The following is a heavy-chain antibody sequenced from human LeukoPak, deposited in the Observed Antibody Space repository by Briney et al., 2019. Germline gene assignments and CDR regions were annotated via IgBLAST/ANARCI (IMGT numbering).Heavy chain of an antibody. CDR3: AKSTPGPHCSGAGCPPTLTPFDS. CDR2: IIPFFGTA. J-gene: IGHJ4*02. D-gene: IGHD2-15*01. CDR1: GGTFSSYA. V-gene: IGHV1-69*01. Sequence: SVKVSCKASGGTFSSYAINWVRQAPGQGLEWMGGIIPFFGTANYPRKFQGRVTITADESTNTAYMELSSLRSEDTAVYYCAKSTPGPHCSGAGCPPTLTPFDSWGQGTLVTVSS.